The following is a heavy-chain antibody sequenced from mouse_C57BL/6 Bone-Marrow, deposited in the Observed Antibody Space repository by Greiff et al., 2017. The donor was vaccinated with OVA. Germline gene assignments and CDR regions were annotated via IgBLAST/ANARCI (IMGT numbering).Heavy chain of an antibody. CDR1: GYTFTSYW. CDR2: IYPGNSDT. D-gene: IGHD2-4*01. CDR3: TREETYDYGFAY. V-gene: IGHV1-5*01. Sequence: EVQLQQSGTVLARPGASVQMSCKTSGYTFTSYWMHWVKQRPGQGLEWIGAIYPGNSDTSYNQKFKGKAKLTAVTSASTAYMELSSLTNEDSAVYYCTREETYDYGFAYWGQGTLVTVSA. J-gene: IGHJ3*01.